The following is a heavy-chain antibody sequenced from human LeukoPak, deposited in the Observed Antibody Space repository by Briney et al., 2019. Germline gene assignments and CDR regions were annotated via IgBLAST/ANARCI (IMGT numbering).Heavy chain of an antibody. D-gene: IGHD3-22*01. J-gene: IGHJ4*02. V-gene: IGHV3-23*01. CDR2: ISGSGDTT. CDR3: AKDSNYYDSSGYSNPLLV. CDR1: GFTFSSYG. Sequence: PGGSLRLSCAASGFTFSSYGMSWVRQAPGKGLEWVSGISGSGDTTYYADSVKGRFTISRDNSKNTLDLQMNSLRAEDTAVYYCAKDSNYYDSSGYSNPLLVWGQGTLVTVSS.